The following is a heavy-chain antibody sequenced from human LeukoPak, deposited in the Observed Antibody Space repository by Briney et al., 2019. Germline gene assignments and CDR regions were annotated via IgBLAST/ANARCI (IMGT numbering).Heavy chain of an antibody. CDR3: ARGRIMITFGGVIDPSFDY. D-gene: IGHD3-16*02. CDR1: GYTFTNYG. J-gene: IGHJ4*02. Sequence: GASVKVSCKASGYTFTNYGISWVRQAPGQGLDWMGWISAYNGNKVYAQKLQGRVTMTTDTSTSTAYMELRSLRSDDMAVYYCARGRIMITFGGVIDPSFDYWGQGTLVTVSS. CDR2: ISAYNGNK. V-gene: IGHV1-18*03.